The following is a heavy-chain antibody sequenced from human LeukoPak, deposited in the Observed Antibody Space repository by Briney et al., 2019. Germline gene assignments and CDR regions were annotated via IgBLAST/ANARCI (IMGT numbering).Heavy chain of an antibody. V-gene: IGHV4-34*01. D-gene: IGHD1-26*01. J-gene: IGHJ4*02. CDR3: ARSRSGSYWRAFDY. CDR1: GGSFSGYY. CDR2: INHSGST. Sequence: SETLSLTCAVYGGSFSGYYWSWIRQPPGKGLEWIGEINHSGSTNYNPSLKSRVTISVDTSKNQFSLKLSSVTAADTAVYYCARSRSGSYWRAFDYWGQGTLVTVSS.